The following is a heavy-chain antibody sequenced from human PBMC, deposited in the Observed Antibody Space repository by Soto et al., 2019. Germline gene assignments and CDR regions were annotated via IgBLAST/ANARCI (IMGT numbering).Heavy chain of an antibody. CDR2: IYYRGNT. CDR1: GGSVSSSSHY. D-gene: IGHD6-13*01. Sequence: SETLSLTCTVSGGSVSSSSHYWGWIRQPPGKGLEWIGSIYYRGNTYYNPSLKSRVTISVDTSKNQFTLEVTSVTATDTAVYYCARHKDTSSRYLLPDYWGQGALVTVSS. V-gene: IGHV4-39*01. CDR3: ARHKDTSSRYLLPDY. J-gene: IGHJ4*02.